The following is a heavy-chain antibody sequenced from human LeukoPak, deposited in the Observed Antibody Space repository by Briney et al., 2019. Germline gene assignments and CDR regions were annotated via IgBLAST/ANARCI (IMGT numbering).Heavy chain of an antibody. V-gene: IGHV1-18*01. CDR3: ARDRTYADY. J-gene: IGHJ4*02. CDR1: GYTFTSYG. Sequence: ASVKVSCKASGYTFTSYGISWVRQAPGQGLEWMGWISAYNSNTNYAQKLQGRVTMTTDTSTSTASMELRSLRSDDTAVYYCARDRTYADYWGQGTLVTVSS. D-gene: IGHD2-2*01. CDR2: ISAYNSNT.